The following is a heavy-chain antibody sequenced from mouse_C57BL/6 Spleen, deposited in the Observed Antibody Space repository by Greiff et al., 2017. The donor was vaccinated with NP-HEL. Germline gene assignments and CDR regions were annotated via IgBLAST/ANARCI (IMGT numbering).Heavy chain of an antibody. CDR2: IHPNSGST. Sequence: QVQLQQPGAELVKPGASVKLSCKASGYTFTSYWMHWVKQRPGQGLEWIGMIHPNSGSTNYNEKFKSKATLTVDKSSSTAYMQLSSLTSEDSAVYYCARGYYDYDGDWYFDVWGTGTTVTVSS. J-gene: IGHJ1*03. CDR3: ARGYYDYDGDWYFDV. CDR1: GYTFTSYW. V-gene: IGHV1-64*01. D-gene: IGHD2-4*01.